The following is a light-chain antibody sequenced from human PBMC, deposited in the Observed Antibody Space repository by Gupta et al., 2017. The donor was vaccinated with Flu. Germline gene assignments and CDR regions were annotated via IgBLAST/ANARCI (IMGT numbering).Light chain of an antibody. CDR3: VLDMGSGIL. CDR1: SGSVSGSYY. J-gene: IGLJ3*02. V-gene: IGLV8-61*01. CDR2: NTN. Sequence: GTVTLTCGLSSGSVSGSYYPSWYQQTPGQAPRPLIYNTNTRSSGVPDRFSGSILGNKAALTITGAQADDESDYYCVLDMGSGILFGGGTKLTVL.